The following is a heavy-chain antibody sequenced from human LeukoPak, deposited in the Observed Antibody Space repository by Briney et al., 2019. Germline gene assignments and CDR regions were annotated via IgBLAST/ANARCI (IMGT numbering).Heavy chain of an antibody. Sequence: SETLSLTCAVYGGSFSGYYWSWIRQPPGKGLEWIGEINHSGSTNYNPSLKSRVTISVDTSKNQFSLKLSSVTAADTAVYYCARHKGLPRGIAAAGVGRFDPWGQGTLVTVSS. CDR1: GGSFSGYY. J-gene: IGHJ5*02. V-gene: IGHV4-34*01. CDR3: ARHKGLPRGIAAAGVGRFDP. D-gene: IGHD6-13*01. CDR2: INHSGST.